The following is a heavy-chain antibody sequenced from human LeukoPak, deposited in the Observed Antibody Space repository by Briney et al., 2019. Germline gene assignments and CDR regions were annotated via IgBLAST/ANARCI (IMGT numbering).Heavy chain of an antibody. CDR2: FDPEDGET. CDR1: GYTLTELS. V-gene: IGHV1-24*01. J-gene: IGHJ3*02. Sequence: ASVKVSCKVSGYTLTELSMHWVRQAPGKGLEWMGGFDPEDGETIYAQTFQGRVTMTEDTSTDTAYMELSSLRSEDTAVYYCATLIYSNYQVGYAFDIWGQGTMVTVSS. D-gene: IGHD4-11*01. CDR3: ATLIYSNYQVGYAFDI.